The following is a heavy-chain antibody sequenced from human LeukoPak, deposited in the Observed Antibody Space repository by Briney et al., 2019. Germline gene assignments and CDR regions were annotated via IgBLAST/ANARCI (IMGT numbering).Heavy chain of an antibody. CDR3: AREMGVVTAHGIDV. D-gene: IGHD4-23*01. CDR1: GGSISSISSNNYH. Sequence: SETLSLTCIVSGGSISSISSNNYHWGWTRQPPGKGLEWIGSIYYSGSTYYNPSLKSRVTISVDTSKNQFSLKLSSVTAADTALYYCAREMGVVTAHGIDVWGQGTTVTVPS. CDR2: IYYSGST. J-gene: IGHJ6*02. V-gene: IGHV4-39*02.